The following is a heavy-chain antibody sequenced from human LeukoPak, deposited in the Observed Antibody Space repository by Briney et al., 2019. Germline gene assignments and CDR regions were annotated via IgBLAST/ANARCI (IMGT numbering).Heavy chain of an antibody. Sequence: SVKASCKASGGTFSSYAISWVRQAPGQGLEWMGGIIPIFGTANYAQKFQGRVTITADESTSTAYMELSSLRSEDTAVYYCARDYGDLYYFDYWGQGTLVTVSS. D-gene: IGHD4-17*01. CDR1: GGTFSSYA. CDR2: IIPIFGTA. CDR3: ARDYGDLYYFDY. J-gene: IGHJ4*02. V-gene: IGHV1-69*13.